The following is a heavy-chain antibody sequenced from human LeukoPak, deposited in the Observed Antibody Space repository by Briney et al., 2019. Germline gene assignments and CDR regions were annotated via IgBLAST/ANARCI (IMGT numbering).Heavy chain of an antibody. CDR1: GFTFSSYG. Sequence: PGGSLRLSCAASGFTFSSYGMHWVRQAPGKGLEWVAVISYDGSNKYYADSVKGRFTISRDNSKNTLYLQMNSLRAEDTAVYYCAPGGPRLDYWGQGTLVTVSS. J-gene: IGHJ4*02. CDR2: ISYDGSNK. CDR3: APGGPRLDY. D-gene: IGHD3-10*01. V-gene: IGHV3-30*03.